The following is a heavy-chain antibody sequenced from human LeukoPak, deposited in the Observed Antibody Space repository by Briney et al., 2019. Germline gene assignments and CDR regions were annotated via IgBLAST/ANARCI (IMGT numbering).Heavy chain of an antibody. J-gene: IGHJ5*02. Sequence: ASVKVSCKASGYTFTDYYMHWVRQAPGQGLEWMGWINPNSGGTNYAQKFQGRVTMTRDTSISTAYMELSRLRSDDTAVYYCARDRGIAAAGTFLWFDPWGQGTLVTVSS. CDR2: INPNSGGT. V-gene: IGHV1-2*02. CDR3: ARDRGIAAAGTFLWFDP. D-gene: IGHD6-13*01. CDR1: GYTFTDYY.